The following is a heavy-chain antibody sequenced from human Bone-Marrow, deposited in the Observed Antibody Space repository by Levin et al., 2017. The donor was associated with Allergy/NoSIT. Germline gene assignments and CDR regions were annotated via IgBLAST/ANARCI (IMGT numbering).Heavy chain of an antibody. V-gene: IGHV4-38-2*02. D-gene: IGHD3-22*01. CDR3: ARDRRSYYDSSGYSDY. J-gene: IGHJ4*02. CDR2: IYHSGST. Sequence: SETLSLTCAVSGYSISSGYYWGWIRQPPGKGLEWIGSIYHSGSTYYNPSLESRVTISVDTSRIQFSLNLSSVTAADTAVYYCARDRRSYYDSSGYSDYWGQGTLVTVSS. CDR1: GYSISSGYY.